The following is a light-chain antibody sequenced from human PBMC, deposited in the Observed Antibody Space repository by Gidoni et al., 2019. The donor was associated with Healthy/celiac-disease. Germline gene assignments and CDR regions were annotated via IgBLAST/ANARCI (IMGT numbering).Light chain of an antibody. CDR2: QNS. V-gene: IGLV3-1*01. J-gene: IGLJ2*01. Sequence: SYELTQPPSVSVPPGQTASITCSGDTLGDKYACWYQQKPGPSPVLVIYQNSKRPSGIPARFSGSNSGNTATLTISGTQAMDEADYYCQAWDSSTVVFGGGTKLTVL. CDR1: TLGDKY. CDR3: QAWDSSTVV.